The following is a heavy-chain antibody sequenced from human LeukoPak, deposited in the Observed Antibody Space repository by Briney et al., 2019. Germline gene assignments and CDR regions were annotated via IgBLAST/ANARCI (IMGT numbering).Heavy chain of an antibody. CDR1: GYTFTGYY. CDR3: ARVVVLRYFDWSPEFDY. D-gene: IGHD3-9*01. CDR2: INPNSGGT. Sequence: ASVKVSCKASGYTFTGYYMHWVRQAPGQGLEWMGRINPNSGGTNYAQKFQGRVTMTRDTSISTAYTEPSRLRSDDTAVYYCARVVVLRYFDWSPEFDYWGQGTLVTVSS. J-gene: IGHJ4*02. V-gene: IGHV1-2*06.